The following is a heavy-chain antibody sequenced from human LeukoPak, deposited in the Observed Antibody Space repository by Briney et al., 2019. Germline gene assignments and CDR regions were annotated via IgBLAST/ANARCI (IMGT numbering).Heavy chain of an antibody. CDR1: GYSISSGHY. CDR2: MYHSGSP. V-gene: IGHV4-38-2*02. J-gene: IGHJ5*02. CDR3: ARGPRFGELLWHWFDP. Sequence: PSETLSLTCTVSGYSISSGHYWGWIRQPPGKGLEWIGSMYHSGSPYYNPPLKGRDTISEDTSKNQFSLKLRSVTAADTAVYYCARGPRFGELLWHWFDPWGQGTLVTVSS. D-gene: IGHD3-10*01.